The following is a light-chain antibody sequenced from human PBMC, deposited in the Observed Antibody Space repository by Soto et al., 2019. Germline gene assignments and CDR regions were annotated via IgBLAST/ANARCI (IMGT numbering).Light chain of an antibody. CDR1: RAINIY. V-gene: IGKV1-39*01. Sequence: DVQMTQSPSSLSASVGDRVSITCRTSRAINIYLNGFQQKPGEAPNLLIYSISTLQSGVPSRFSGSGSGTHFTLTTSNLQPEESATYYCQQGNETPFTFGEGTRLEI. CDR3: QQGNETPFT. J-gene: IGKJ5*01. CDR2: SIS.